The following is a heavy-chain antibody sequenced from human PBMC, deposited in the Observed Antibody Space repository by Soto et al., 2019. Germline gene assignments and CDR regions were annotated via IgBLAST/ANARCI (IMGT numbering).Heavy chain of an antibody. J-gene: IGHJ4*02. CDR1: GGSVSNGFYS. CDR3: ARGPSGDKVDS. D-gene: IGHD1-26*01. CDR2: IYNSVNT. Sequence: QVQLQESGPGLVEPSQTLSLTCTVSGGSVSNGFYSWSWIRQSPGRGLEWIGHIYNSVNTDSNPSLRSRVTIYIDTSKNQSSLKLSSVTAADTAVYYCARGPSGDKVDSWGQGTLVTVSS. V-gene: IGHV4-30-4*01.